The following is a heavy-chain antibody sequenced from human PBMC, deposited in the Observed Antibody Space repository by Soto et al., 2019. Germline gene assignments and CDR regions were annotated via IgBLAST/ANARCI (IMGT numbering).Heavy chain of an antibody. CDR3: ARQRYGGKYYYGMDV. J-gene: IGHJ6*02. V-gene: IGHV5-51*01. Sequence: GESLKISCKGLGNSFNNWIGWVRQMPGKGLEWVGIIYPGDSDTRYSPSFQGQVTISADKSISTAYLQWSSLKASDTAMYYCARQRYGGKYYYGMDVWGQGTTVTVSS. CDR1: GNSFNNW. D-gene: IGHD5-18*01. CDR2: IYPGDSDT.